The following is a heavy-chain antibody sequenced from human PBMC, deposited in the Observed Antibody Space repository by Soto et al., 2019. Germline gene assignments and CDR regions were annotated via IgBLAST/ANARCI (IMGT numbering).Heavy chain of an antibody. J-gene: IGHJ4*02. V-gene: IGHV3-9*01. D-gene: IGHD4-17*01. Sequence: EVQLVESGGGLVQPGRSLRLSCAASGFTFDDYAMHWVRQGPGKGLEWVSSISWNSGNLGYADSVKGRFTISRDNAKNTLYLQMNSLSGEDTALYYCAKVASTTVFAFNDYWGQGTLVTVSS. CDR3: AKVASTTVFAFNDY. CDR1: GFTFDDYA. CDR2: ISWNSGNL.